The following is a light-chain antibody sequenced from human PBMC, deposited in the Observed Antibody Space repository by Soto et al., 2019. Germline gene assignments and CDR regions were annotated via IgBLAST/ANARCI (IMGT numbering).Light chain of an antibody. CDR2: KAS. J-gene: IGKJ4*01. CDR3: QQYNSFSGLT. Sequence: DIQMTQSPSSLSASVRDRVTITCRASQSISSYLNWYQQKPGKAPKLLIYKASTLESGVPSRFSGSASGTEFTLTISSLQPDDFATYYCQQYNSFSGLTFGGGTKVEIK. V-gene: IGKV1-5*03. CDR1: QSISSY.